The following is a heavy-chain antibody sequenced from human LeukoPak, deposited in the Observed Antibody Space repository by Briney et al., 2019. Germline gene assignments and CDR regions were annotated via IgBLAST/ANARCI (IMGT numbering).Heavy chain of an antibody. J-gene: IGHJ6*02. Sequence: GGSLRLSCAASGFTFSSYAMSWVRQAPGKGLEWVSAISGSGGSTYYADSVKGRFTISRDNAKNSLYLQMNSLRAEDTAVYYCARGYCSSTSCGDYYYYGMDVWGQGTTVTVSS. V-gene: IGHV3-23*01. CDR2: ISGSGGST. CDR1: GFTFSSYA. D-gene: IGHD2-2*01. CDR3: ARGYCSSTSCGDYYYYGMDV.